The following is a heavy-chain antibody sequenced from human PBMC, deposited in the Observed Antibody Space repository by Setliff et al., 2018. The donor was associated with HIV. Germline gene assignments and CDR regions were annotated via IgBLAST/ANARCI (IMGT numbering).Heavy chain of an antibody. D-gene: IGHD6-6*01. CDR3: ARDPAPSSSASYFQH. CDR2: INPNGGST. V-gene: IGHV1-46*01. Sequence: ASVKVSCKASGYTFTTYYIHWVRQAPGQGLEWMGIINPNGGSTSYPPKFQGRVTMTRDTSTSTVYMELSSLRSEDTAVYYCARDPAPSSSASYFQHWGQGTPVTVSS. J-gene: IGHJ1*01. CDR1: GYTFTTYY.